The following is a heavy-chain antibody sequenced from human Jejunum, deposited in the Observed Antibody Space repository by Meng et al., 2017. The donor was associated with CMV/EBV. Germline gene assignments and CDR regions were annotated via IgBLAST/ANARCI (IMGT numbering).Heavy chain of an antibody. J-gene: IGHJ4*02. CDR3: ARDNDGSSHYSQFDY. Sequence: AGFPLNSCCLHWVRQFAVEGLEWVAVRWYDGGRKFFADSVQGRFSISRDDSKNTVYLQMNSLRAEDTAVYYCARDNDGSSHYSQFDYWGQGTLVTVSS. D-gene: IGHD3-22*01. CDR2: RWYDGGRK. V-gene: IGHV3-33*01. CDR1: GFPLNSCC.